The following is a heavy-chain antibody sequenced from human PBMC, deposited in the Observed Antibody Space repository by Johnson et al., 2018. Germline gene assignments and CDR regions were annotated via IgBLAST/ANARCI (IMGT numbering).Heavy chain of an antibody. D-gene: IGHD6-19*01. J-gene: IGHJ6*04. CDR2: ISSSSSTI. CDR1: GFTFSSYS. CDR3: GRLAGAGLEYYYHYGMDV. Sequence: VQLLESGGGLVQPGGSXRLSCAASGFTFSSYSMNWVRQAPGKGLEWVSYISSSSSTIYYAYSVKGAFTISSDNAKNTLSRQMNSLRAEDTAVYYCGRLAGAGLEYYYHYGMDVWGKGTTVTVSS. V-gene: IGHV3-48*04.